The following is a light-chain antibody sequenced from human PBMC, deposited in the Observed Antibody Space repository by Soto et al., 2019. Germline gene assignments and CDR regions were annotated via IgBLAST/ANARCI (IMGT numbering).Light chain of an antibody. Sequence: QSALTQPASVSGSPGQSITISCTGTSSDVGGYNYVSWYQQHPGKAPKLLISEDNKRPSGISNRFSGSKSGNTASLSISGLQAEDEADYYCCSYATINTFVFGTGTKLTVL. J-gene: IGLJ1*01. CDR2: EDN. V-gene: IGLV2-23*02. CDR3: CSYATINTFV. CDR1: SSDVGGYNY.